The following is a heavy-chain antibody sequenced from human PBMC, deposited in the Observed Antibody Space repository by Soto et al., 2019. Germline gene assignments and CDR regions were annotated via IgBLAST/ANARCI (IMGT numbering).Heavy chain of an antibody. J-gene: IGHJ6*02. CDR2: ISPYSGNT. CDR3: AMVDNYVTPTPQDV. CDR1: GYIFVNYG. D-gene: IGHD3-16*01. V-gene: IGHV1-18*01. Sequence: QVQLVQSGDEVRKPGSSVKVSCKASGYIFVNYGIAWVRQAPGQGLEWMGWISPYSGNTQYAGKVQGRLTVSTDTATSAAYMDLGSLTSDDAAVYYCAMVDNYVTPTPQDVWGQGTTVTVSS.